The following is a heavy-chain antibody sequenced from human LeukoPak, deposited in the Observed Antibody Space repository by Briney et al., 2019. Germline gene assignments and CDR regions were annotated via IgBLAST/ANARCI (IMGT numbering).Heavy chain of an antibody. CDR1: GGSISSGSYY. D-gene: IGHD3-10*01. CDR3: AREVKYGSGPSGFAY. Sequence: SETLSLTCTVSGGSISSGSYYWSWIRQPAGEGLEWIGRIYTSGSTNYNPSLKSRVTISVDTSKNQFSLKLSSVTAADTAVYYCAREVKYGSGPSGFAYWGQGTLVTVSS. J-gene: IGHJ4*02. CDR2: IYTSGST. V-gene: IGHV4-61*02.